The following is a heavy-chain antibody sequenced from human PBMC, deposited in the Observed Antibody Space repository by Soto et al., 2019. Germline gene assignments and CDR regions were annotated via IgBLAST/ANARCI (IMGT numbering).Heavy chain of an antibody. J-gene: IGHJ4*02. CDR1: GGTFSSHG. D-gene: IGHD6-19*01. V-gene: IGHV1-69*01. CDR2: IIPFFGTA. Sequence: QVQLVQSGAEVKKPGSSVKVSCKASGGTFSSHGIFWVRQAPGQGLEWMGGIIPFFGTATYAQKFQGRVTITADESTNTAYMELSRLRSDDTAVYYCARRAVYLSSGYYYFDYWGQGTLVTVSS. CDR3: ARRAVYLSSGYYYFDY.